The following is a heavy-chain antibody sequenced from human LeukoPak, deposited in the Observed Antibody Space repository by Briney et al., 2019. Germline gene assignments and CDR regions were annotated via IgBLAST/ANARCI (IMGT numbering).Heavy chain of an antibody. V-gene: IGHV4-39*07. J-gene: IGHJ5*02. CDR3: ARYRCSGGSCYSPARYNWFDP. D-gene: IGHD2-15*01. CDR2: IYYSGTT. CDR1: GGSISSGSYY. Sequence: SSEALSLTCTVSGGSISSGSYYWVWIRQPPGKGLEWIGTIYYSGTTYYKASLKSRVTISVDTSKNQFSLKLSSVTAADTAVYYCARYRCSGGSCYSPARYNWFDPWGQGTLVTVSS.